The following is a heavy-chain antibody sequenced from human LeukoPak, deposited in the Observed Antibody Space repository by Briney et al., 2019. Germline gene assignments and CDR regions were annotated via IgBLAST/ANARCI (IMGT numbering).Heavy chain of an antibody. V-gene: IGHV1-2*02. CDR1: GYTFTGYY. CDR3: ARVQTEMATIFDFVGYFDY. J-gene: IGHJ4*02. CDR2: INPNSGGT. Sequence: ASVKVSCKASGYTFTGYYMHWVRQAPGQGLEWMGWINPNSGGTNYAQKFQGRVTMTRDTPISTAYMELSRLRSDDTAVYYCARVQTEMATIFDFVGYFDYWGQGTLVTVSS. D-gene: IGHD5-24*01.